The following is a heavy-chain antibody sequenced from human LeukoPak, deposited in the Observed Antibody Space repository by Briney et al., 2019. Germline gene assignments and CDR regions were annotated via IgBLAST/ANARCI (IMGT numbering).Heavy chain of an antibody. Sequence: GGSLRLSCAASGFTFSSYSMNRVRQARGKGLEWVSSISSSSSYIYYADSVKGRFTISRDNAKNSLYLQMNSLRAEDTAVYYCARDSGYSSGQDAFDIWGQGTMVTVSS. D-gene: IGHD6-19*01. CDR3: ARDSGYSSGQDAFDI. J-gene: IGHJ3*02. V-gene: IGHV3-21*01. CDR2: ISSSSSYI. CDR1: GFTFSSYS.